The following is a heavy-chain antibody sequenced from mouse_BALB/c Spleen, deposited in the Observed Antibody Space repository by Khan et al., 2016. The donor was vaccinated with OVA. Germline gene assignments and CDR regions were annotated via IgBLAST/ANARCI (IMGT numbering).Heavy chain of an antibody. J-gene: IGHJ4*01. CDR3: ARQPYYHYNIMDY. CDR1: GFSLTNYG. V-gene: IGHV2-6-1*01. CDR2: IWSDGNT. Sequence: VQLVESGPGLAAPSQSLSITCTISGFSLTNYGVHWVRQPPGKGLEWLVVIWSDGNTNYNSALKSRLTITKDNSQSQVFLKINSLQTDDTAIYFCARQPYYHYNIMDYWGQGTSGTVSS. D-gene: IGHD2-10*01.